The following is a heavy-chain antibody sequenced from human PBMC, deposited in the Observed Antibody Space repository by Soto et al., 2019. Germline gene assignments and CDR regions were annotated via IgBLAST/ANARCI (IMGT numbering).Heavy chain of an antibody. J-gene: IGHJ4*02. D-gene: IGHD7-27*01. V-gene: IGHV3-23*01. CDR2: ISGSGGST. CDR3: AKEVSLGSTVDLGY. CDR1: GFTFIIFA. Sequence: GGSLRLSCAASGFTFIIFAMILCRHSPGKGLEWVSTISGSGGSTYYADAVKGRFTISRDNSMGTLYLQMKSLRVEDTAIYYCAKEVSLGSTVDLGYWGQGALVTV.